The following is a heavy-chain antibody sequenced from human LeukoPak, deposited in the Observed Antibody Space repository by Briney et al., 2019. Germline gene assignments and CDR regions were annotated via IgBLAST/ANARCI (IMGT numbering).Heavy chain of an antibody. CDR3: AKRFDRRDY. J-gene: IGHJ4*02. CDR1: GFTFSSHA. Sequence: PGGSLRLSCAASGFTFSSHAMSWVRQAPGKGLEWVSAISGGGGSTYYADSVKGRFTISRDNFKNTLYLEMNSLRAEDTAVYYCAKRFDRRDYWGQGTLVTVSS. V-gene: IGHV3-23*01. CDR2: ISGGGGST.